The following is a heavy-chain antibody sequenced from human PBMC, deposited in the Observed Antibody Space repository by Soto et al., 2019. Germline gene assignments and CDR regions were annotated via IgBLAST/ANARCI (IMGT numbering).Heavy chain of an antibody. J-gene: IGHJ6*02. CDR1: GYTFTSYG. V-gene: IGHV1-18*01. Sequence: ASVKVSCKASGYTFTSYGISWVRQAPGQGLEWMGWISPFFGNANYAQKLQGRVTMTADESTSTAYMELSSLRSEDTAVYYCARTDITMGPTYYYYGMDVWGQGTTVTVSS. CDR2: ISPFFGNA. D-gene: IGHD3-10*01. CDR3: ARTDITMGPTYYYYGMDV.